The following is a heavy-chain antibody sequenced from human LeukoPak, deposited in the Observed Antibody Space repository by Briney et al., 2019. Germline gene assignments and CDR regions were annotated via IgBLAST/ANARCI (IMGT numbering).Heavy chain of an antibody. CDR1: GFTFSSYW. CDR3: ARDLMIPVPAADYYCYYGMGV. D-gene: IGHD2-2*01. J-gene: IGHJ6*02. V-gene: IGHV3-74*01. Sequence: GGSLRLSCAASGFTFSSYWMHWVRQAPGKGLVWVSRINSDGSSTSYADSVKGRFTISRDNAKNTLYLQMNSLRAEDTAVYYCARDLMIPVPAADYYCYYGMGVWGQGTTVTVSS. CDR2: INSDGSST.